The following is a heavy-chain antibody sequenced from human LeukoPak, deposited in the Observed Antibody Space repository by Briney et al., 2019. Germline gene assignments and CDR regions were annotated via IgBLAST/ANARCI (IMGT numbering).Heavy chain of an antibody. V-gene: IGHV4-61*09. D-gene: IGHD4-17*01. CDR2: FYSSGRI. CDR1: GGSISTGTYY. J-gene: IGHJ4*02. Sequence: SETLSLTCTVSGGSISTGTYYWSWIRQPAGKGLEWIGHFYSSGRINYNPSLESRVTISVDTSKNQFSLKLSSVTAADTAVYYCARHSYGSDYWGQGTLVTVSS. CDR3: ARHSYGSDY.